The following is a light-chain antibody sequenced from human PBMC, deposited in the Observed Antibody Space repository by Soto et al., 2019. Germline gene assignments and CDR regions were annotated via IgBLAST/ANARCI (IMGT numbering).Light chain of an antibody. V-gene: IGKV1-39*01. CDR2: GAS. J-gene: IGKJ5*01. Sequence: DIELNQAPSSLYASVGDSVIITCRASLSISRYLHWYHQQPGKGTKVWIYGASSLQSGVSSRFSGSGSGTDFTLTISSERPEDLGIFYVQQTGHSPITLGQGTRREIK. CDR1: LSISRY. CDR3: QQTGHSPIT.